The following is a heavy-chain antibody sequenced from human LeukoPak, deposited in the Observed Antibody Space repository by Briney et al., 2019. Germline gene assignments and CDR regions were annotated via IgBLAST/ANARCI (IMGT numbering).Heavy chain of an antibody. D-gene: IGHD3-3*01. V-gene: IGHV3-23*01. CDR2: ISGSGGST. J-gene: IGHJ4*02. CDR1: GFTLSSYA. Sequence: GGSLRLSCAASGFTLSSYAMSWVRQAPGKGLEWVSAISGSGGSTYYADSVKGRFTISRDNSKNTLYLQMNSLRAEDTAVYYCAKDQTITIFGVVTAFDYWGQGTLVTVSS. CDR3: AKDQTITIFGVVTAFDY.